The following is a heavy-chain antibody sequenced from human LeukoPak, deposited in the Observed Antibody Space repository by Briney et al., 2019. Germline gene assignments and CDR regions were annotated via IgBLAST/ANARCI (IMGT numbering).Heavy chain of an antibody. CDR1: GFTFSSYA. D-gene: IGHD3-10*02. J-gene: IGHJ6*04. CDR2: ISSSGSTI. CDR3: AELGITMIGGV. V-gene: IGHV3-48*03. Sequence: GGSLRLSCAASGFTFSSYAMHWVRQAPGKGLEWVSYISSSGSTIYYADSVKGRFTISRDNAKNSLYLQMNSLRAEDTAVYYCAELGITMIGGVWGKGTTVTVSS.